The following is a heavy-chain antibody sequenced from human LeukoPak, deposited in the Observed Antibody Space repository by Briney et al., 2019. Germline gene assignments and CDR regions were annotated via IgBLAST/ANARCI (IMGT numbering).Heavy chain of an antibody. Sequence: GGPLRLSCAASGFTFSSYGMHWVRQAPRKGLEGVAVISHDGSNQYYGDSVKGRFTISRDNSKNTLYLQMDSLKTEDTAVYYCAKGEHYTASMVDYWGQGTLVTVSS. CDR1: GFTFSSYG. D-gene: IGHD1/OR15-1a*01. CDR3: AKGEHYTASMVDY. J-gene: IGHJ4*02. CDR2: ISHDGSNQ. V-gene: IGHV3-30*18.